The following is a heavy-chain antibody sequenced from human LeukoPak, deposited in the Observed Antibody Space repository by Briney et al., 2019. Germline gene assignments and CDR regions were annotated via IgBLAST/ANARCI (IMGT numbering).Heavy chain of an antibody. V-gene: IGHV3-23*01. CDR2: ISGSGGST. J-gene: IGHJ5*02. CDR3: AKANTNWNPQYNWFDP. Sequence: GGSLRLSCAASGFTFSSYAMSGVRQAPGKGREGVSGISGSGGSTYYADSVKGRFTISRDNSKNTLYLQMNSLRAEDTAVYYCAKANTNWNPQYNWFDPWGQGTLVTVSS. CDR1: GFTFSSYA. D-gene: IGHD1-1*01.